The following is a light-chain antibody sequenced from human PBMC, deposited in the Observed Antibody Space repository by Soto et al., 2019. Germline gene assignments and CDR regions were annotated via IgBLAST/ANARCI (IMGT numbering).Light chain of an antibody. CDR1: SSDVGAYHS. Sequence: QSALTQPASVSGSPGQSFTISCTGTSSDVGAYHSVSWYQQHPGKAPKLIIFDVSTRPSGVSNRFSGSKSGNTASLTISGLQAEDEADYYCSSFTDTGTVMFGGGTKVTVL. CDR3: SSFTDTGTVM. V-gene: IGLV2-14*03. CDR2: DVS. J-gene: IGLJ3*02.